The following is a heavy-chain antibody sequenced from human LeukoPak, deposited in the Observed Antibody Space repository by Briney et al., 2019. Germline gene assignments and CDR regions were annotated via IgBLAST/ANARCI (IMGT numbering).Heavy chain of an antibody. J-gene: IGHJ3*02. Sequence: ASVTVSCKASGYTFTSYAMNWVRQAPGQGLEWMGWINTNTGNPTYAQGFTGRFVFSLDTSVSTAYLQISSLKAEDTAVYYCARGGPARWELLNAFDIWGQGTMVTVSS. V-gene: IGHV7-4-1*02. CDR1: GYTFTSYA. CDR2: INTNTGNP. CDR3: ARGGPARWELLNAFDI. D-gene: IGHD1-26*01.